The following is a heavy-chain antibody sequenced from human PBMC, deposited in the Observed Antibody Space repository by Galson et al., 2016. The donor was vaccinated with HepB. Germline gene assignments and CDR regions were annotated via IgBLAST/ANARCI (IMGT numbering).Heavy chain of an antibody. V-gene: IGHV3-48*02. J-gene: IGHJ4*02. CDR1: AFTFSDYN. Sequence: SLRLSCAASAFTFSDYNMNWVRQAPGKGLEWVSFISSRSDTIYYADSVKGRFTISRHNAKNSLYLQMNSLRDEDTAVYYRARSITGSFLMDYWGQGTLVTVSS. CDR2: ISSRSDTI. D-gene: IGHD1-20*01. CDR3: ARSITGSFLMDY.